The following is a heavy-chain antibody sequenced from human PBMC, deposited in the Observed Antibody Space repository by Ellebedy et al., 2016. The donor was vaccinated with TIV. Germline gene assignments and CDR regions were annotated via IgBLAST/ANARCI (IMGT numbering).Heavy chain of an antibody. CDR2: ISSSNSAM. D-gene: IGHD3-10*02. Sequence: GESLKISCAASGFTFSGYGMNWVRQAPGKGLECVSYISSSNSAMYYAASVKGRITISRDNAKNSLYLQMNSLRADDSAVYYCARDRGGTYVRGFDYWGQGTLVVVSS. CDR1: GFTFSGYG. CDR3: ARDRGGTYVRGFDY. V-gene: IGHV3-48*04. J-gene: IGHJ4*02.